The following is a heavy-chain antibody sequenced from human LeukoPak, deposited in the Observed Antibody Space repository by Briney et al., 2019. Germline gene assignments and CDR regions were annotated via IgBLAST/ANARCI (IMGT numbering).Heavy chain of an antibody. CDR3: ARGPTNPDWLSGNWFDP. V-gene: IGHV4-59*01. J-gene: IGHJ5*02. CDR1: GGSISSYY. D-gene: IGHD3-9*01. Sequence: SETLSLTCTVSGGSISSYYWSWIRKPPGKGLEWIGYIYNSGSTNYNPSLKSRVTISVDTSKNQFSLKLSSVTAADTAVYYCARGPTNPDWLSGNWFDPWGQGTLVTVSS. CDR2: IYNSGST.